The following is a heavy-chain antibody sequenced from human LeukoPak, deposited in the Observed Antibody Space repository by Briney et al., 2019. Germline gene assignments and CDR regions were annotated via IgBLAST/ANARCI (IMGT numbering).Heavy chain of an antibody. J-gene: IGHJ5*02. Sequence: PSETLSLTCTVSGGSISSSSYYWGWIRQPPGKGLEWIGSIYYSGSTYYNPSLKSRVTISMDTSKNQFSLRLTSVTAADTAVYYCTRDSGTTGVVKFDPWGQGILVTVPS. V-gene: IGHV4-39*07. D-gene: IGHD4-23*01. CDR1: GGSISSSSYY. CDR3: TRDSGTTGVVKFDP. CDR2: IYYSGST.